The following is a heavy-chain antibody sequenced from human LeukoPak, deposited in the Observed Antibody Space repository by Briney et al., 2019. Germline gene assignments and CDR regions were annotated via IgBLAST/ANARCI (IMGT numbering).Heavy chain of an antibody. J-gene: IGHJ4*02. D-gene: IGHD5-18*01. CDR1: GGSFSGYY. V-gene: IGHV4-34*01. CDR2: INHSGST. CDR3: ARGRYSYGYGGIDY. Sequence: PSETLSLTCAVYGGSFSGYYWSWIRQPPGKGLEWIGEINHSGSTNYNPSLKNRVTISVDTSKNQFSLKLSSVTAADTAVYYCARGRYSYGYGGIDYWGQGTLVTVFS.